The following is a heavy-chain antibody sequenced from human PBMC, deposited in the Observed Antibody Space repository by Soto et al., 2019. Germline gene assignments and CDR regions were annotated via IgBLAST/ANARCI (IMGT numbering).Heavy chain of an antibody. V-gene: IGHV1-3*01. J-gene: IGHJ2*01. CDR3: ATDLAPGPGFLLNRTFDL. Sequence: GIPVKPCCKEPGYWYNSYSRHWPRQAPGQRLEWMGWINAGNGNTKYSQKFQGRVTITRDTSASTAYMELSSLRSFFSAVYYCATDLAPGPGFLLNRTFDL. D-gene: IGHD2-15*01. CDR2: INAGNGNT. CDR1: GYWYNSYS.